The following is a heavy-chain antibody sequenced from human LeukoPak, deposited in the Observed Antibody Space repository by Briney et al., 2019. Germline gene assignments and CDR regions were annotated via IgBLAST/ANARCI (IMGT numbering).Heavy chain of an antibody. J-gene: IGHJ5*02. V-gene: IGHV4-39*01. Sequence: SETLSLTCSVSGDSIISGDYYWGCVRQSPMKGLEWIASIYYSGTTFYNPSLMSPVTISIDTSNTRFSLDVNSVTAADTAVYYCARQDHRDHGDPNWFDPWGPGTLVTVSS. CDR2: IYYSGTT. CDR3: ARQDHRDHGDPNWFDP. CDR1: GDSIISGDYY. D-gene: IGHD4-17*01.